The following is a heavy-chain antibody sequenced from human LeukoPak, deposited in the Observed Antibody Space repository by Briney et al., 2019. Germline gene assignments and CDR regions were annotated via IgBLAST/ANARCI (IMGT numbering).Heavy chain of an antibody. CDR1: GGSIRSGGYY. J-gene: IGHJ5*02. CDR3: AGSVGHRNYYGSGRSTYFDP. CDR2: IYYSGST. Sequence: PSETLSLTCTVSGGSIRSGGYYWSWIRQHPGKGLEWIGYIYYSGSTYYNPSLKSRVTISVDTSKNQFSLKLSSVTAADTAVYYCAGSVGHRNYYGSGRSTYFDPWGQGTLVTVSS. D-gene: IGHD3-10*01. V-gene: IGHV4-31*03.